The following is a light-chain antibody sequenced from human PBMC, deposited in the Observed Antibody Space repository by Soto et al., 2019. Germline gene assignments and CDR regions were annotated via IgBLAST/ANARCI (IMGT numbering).Light chain of an antibody. V-gene: IGLV6-57*02. CDR1: SGSIASNY. CDR3: QSYDGNTLWV. CDR2: EDN. J-gene: IGLJ3*02. Sequence: NFMLTQPHSVSESPGKTVTISCTGSSGSIASNYVQWYQQRPGSAPTTVIYEDNQRPSGVPDRFSASVDSSSNSASLTISGLKTEDEADYYCQSYDGNTLWVFGGGTKVTVL.